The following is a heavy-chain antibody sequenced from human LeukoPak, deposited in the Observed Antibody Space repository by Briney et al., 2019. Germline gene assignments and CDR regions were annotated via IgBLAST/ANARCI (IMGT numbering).Heavy chain of an antibody. CDR3: ASLFSGTGAFDI. V-gene: IGHV4-59*01. CDR2: IYYSGST. CDR1: GGSISSYY. D-gene: IGHD3-10*01. Sequence: SETLSLTCTVSGGSISSYYWSWIRQPPGKGLEWIGYIYYSGSTNYNPSLKSRVTISVDTSKNQFSLKLSSVTAADTAVYYCASLFSGTGAFDIWGQGTMVTVSS. J-gene: IGHJ3*02.